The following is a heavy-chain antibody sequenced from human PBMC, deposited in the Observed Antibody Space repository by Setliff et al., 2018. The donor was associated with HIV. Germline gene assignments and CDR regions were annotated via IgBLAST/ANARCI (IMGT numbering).Heavy chain of an antibody. D-gene: IGHD3-22*01. Sequence: PGESLKISCKASGYSFTNYWIGWVRQMPGKGLEWMGIIYPGDSDPRYSPSFQGQVTISADKSISTAYLQWSSLKASDTAMYYCARRMRYYDSSGYYGHYFDSWGQGTLVTVPQ. J-gene: IGHJ4*02. CDR2: IYPGDSDP. V-gene: IGHV5-51*01. CDR1: GYSFTNYW. CDR3: ARRMRYYDSSGYYGHYFDS.